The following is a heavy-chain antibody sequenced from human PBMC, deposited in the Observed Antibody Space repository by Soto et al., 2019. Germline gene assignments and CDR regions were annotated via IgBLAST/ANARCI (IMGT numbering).Heavy chain of an antibody. V-gene: IGHV3-7*03. J-gene: IGHJ4*02. D-gene: IGHD1-1*01. Sequence: EVQLVEAGGGLVQPGGSLRLSCEASGFALSMYWMSWVRQAPGMGLQWVANINQVGSIHHYVDSVRGRFTVSRDNAKNSLFLQMNSLSAEDTAVYYCATLTETATTFVYWGQGTPVTVSS. CDR3: ATLTETATTFVY. CDR1: GFALSMYW. CDR2: INQVGSIH.